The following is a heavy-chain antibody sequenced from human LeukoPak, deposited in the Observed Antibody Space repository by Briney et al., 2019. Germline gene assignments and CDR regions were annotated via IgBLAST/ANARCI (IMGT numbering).Heavy chain of an antibody. D-gene: IGHD1-26*01. V-gene: IGHV3-20*04. CDR1: GFTFDDYD. CDR2: INWNGSST. J-gene: IGHJ3*02. CDR3: AREVGATRAFDI. Sequence: GGSLRLSCAASGFTFDDYDMSWVRQAPGKGLEWVSGINWNGSSTGYADSVKGRFTISRDNAKNSLYLQMNRLRAEDTALYYCAREVGATRAFDIWGQGTMVTVSS.